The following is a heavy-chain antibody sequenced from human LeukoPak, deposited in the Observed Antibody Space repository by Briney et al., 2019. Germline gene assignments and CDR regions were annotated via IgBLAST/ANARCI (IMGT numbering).Heavy chain of an antibody. J-gene: IGHJ4*02. Sequence: SETLSLTCTVSGGSISNYHWSWIRQPAGKGLEWIGRIYTSGSTNYNPSLKSRVTMSVDTSKNQFSLKLSSVTAADTAVYYCARDPLIAAAGSYYFDYWSQGTLVTVSS. V-gene: IGHV4-4*07. D-gene: IGHD6-13*01. CDR2: IYTSGST. CDR3: ARDPLIAAAGSYYFDY. CDR1: GGSISNYH.